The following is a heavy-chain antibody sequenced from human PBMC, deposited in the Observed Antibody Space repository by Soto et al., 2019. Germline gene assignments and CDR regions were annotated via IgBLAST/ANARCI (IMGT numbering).Heavy chain of an antibody. CDR3: ARDRGKYDFWSGYYHDAFDI. Sequence: ASVKVSCKASGYTFTSYGISWVRQAPGQGLEWMGWISAYNGNTNYAQKLQGRVTMTTDTSTSTAYMELRSLRSDDTAVYYCARDRGKYDFWSGYYHDAFDIWDQGTMVTVSS. D-gene: IGHD3-3*01. CDR1: GYTFTSYG. CDR2: ISAYNGNT. J-gene: IGHJ3*02. V-gene: IGHV1-18*01.